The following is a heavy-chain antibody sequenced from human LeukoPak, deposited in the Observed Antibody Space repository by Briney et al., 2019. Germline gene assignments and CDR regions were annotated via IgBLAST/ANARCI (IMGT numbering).Heavy chain of an antibody. CDR1: GFTFDDYA. CDR3: AKGNYDILTGPMNV. V-gene: IGHV3-9*03. D-gene: IGHD3-9*01. J-gene: IGHJ6*03. Sequence: SGGSLRLSCAASGFTFDDYAMHWVRHAPGKGLERVSGISWNSGSIGYADSVKGRFTISRDNANNSLYLQMNSLRAEAMTSYYCAKGNYDILTGPMNVWGKGTTVTVSS. CDR2: ISWNSGSI.